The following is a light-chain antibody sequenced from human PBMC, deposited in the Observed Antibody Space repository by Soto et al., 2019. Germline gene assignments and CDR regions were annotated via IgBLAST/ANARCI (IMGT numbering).Light chain of an antibody. CDR2: GNT. CDR1: SSNIGAGYD. CDR3: QSXDXXXXXXXX. J-gene: IGLJ2*01. V-gene: IGLV1-40*01. Sequence: QSVLTQPPSVSGAPGQRVTISCTGSSSNIGAGYDVHWYQQLPGTAPKLLIYGNTNRPSGVPDRFSGSKSGTSASLAITGXXXXXEXXYXCQSXDXXXXXXXXFGXGT.